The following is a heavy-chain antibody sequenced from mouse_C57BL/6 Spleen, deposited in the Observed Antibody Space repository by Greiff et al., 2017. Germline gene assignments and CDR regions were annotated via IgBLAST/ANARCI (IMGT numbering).Heavy chain of an antibody. CDR3: GGGYDGYAMDY. D-gene: IGHD2-2*01. Sequence: EVHLVESGGGLVKPGGSLKLSCAASGFTFSSYAMSWVRQTPEKRLEWVATISDGGSYTYYPDNVKGRFTISRDNAKNNLYLQMSHLKSEDTAMYYCGGGYDGYAMDYWGQGTSVTVSS. CDR2: ISDGGSYT. V-gene: IGHV5-4*01. J-gene: IGHJ4*01. CDR1: GFTFSSYA.